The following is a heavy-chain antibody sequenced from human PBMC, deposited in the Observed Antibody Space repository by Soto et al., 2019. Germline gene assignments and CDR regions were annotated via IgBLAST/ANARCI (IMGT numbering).Heavy chain of an antibody. CDR3: TRGGDAYKNGH. CDR1: GGSMRSAGYY. D-gene: IGHD2-21*01. J-gene: IGHJ4*02. CDR2: IYHSGST. Sequence: TLSLPFAVSGGSMRSAGYYGSFIRQPPGKGLEWIGYIYHSGSTYYIPSLKSRVTMSVDTSKNQFSLKLTYVNAADTAVYYCTRGGDAYKNGHWGQGTLVTVSS. V-gene: IGHV4-30-2*02.